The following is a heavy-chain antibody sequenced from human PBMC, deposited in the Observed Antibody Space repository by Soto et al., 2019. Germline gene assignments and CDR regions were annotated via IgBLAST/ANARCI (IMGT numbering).Heavy chain of an antibody. V-gene: IGHV4-59*08. D-gene: IGHD3-16*01. CDR2: IYYSGST. J-gene: IGHJ4*02. CDR1: GGSISSYY. CDR3: ARLKHSKLCYFDY. Sequence: SETLSLTCTVSGGSISSYYWSWIRQPPGKGLEWIGYIYYSGSTNYNPSLKSRVTISVDTSKNQFSLKLSSVTAADTAVYYCARLKHSKLCYFDYWGQGTLVTVSS.